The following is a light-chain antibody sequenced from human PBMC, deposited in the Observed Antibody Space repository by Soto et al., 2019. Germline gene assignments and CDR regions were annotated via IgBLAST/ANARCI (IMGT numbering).Light chain of an antibody. Sequence: QSALTQPASVSGSPGQSITISCTGTSSDVGGYNYVAWYQHHPGKAPKIMIYDVTNRPSGVSNRFSGSKSGNTASLTISGLQAEDEADYYCSSYTSINTLVLFGGGTKLTVL. CDR1: SSDVGGYNY. CDR2: DVT. V-gene: IGLV2-14*03. CDR3: SSYTSINTLVL. J-gene: IGLJ2*01.